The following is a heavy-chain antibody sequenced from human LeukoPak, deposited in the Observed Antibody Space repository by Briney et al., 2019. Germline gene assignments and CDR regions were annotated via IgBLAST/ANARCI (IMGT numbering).Heavy chain of an antibody. CDR2: IIPILGIA. Sequence: SVKVSCKASGGTFSSYAISWVRQAPRQGLEWMGRIIPILGIANYAQKFQGRVTITADKSTSTAYMELSSLRSEDTAVYYCARSRNKITFGGVIVQSLDYWGQGTLVTVSS. V-gene: IGHV1-69*04. CDR3: ARSRNKITFGGVIVQSLDY. D-gene: IGHD3-16*02. J-gene: IGHJ4*02. CDR1: GGTFSSYA.